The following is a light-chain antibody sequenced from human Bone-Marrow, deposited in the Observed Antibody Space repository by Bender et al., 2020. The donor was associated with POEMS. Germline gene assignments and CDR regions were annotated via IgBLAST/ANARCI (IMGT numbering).Light chain of an antibody. CDR2: DVS. V-gene: IGLV2-14*03. J-gene: IGLJ3*02. Sequence: QSALTQPASVSGSPGQSITISCTGTSSDVGGYNYVSWYQQHPGKAPKLMIYDVSNRPSGVSNRFSGSKSGNTASLTISGLQPEDEADYYCCSYAGSSSWLFGGGTKVTVL. CDR3: CSYAGSSSWL. CDR1: SSDVGGYNY.